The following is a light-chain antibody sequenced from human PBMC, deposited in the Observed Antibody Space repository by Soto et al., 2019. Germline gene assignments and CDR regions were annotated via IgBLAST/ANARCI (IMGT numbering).Light chain of an antibody. J-gene: IGKJ1*01. CDR1: QSVSNNY. CDR2: GAS. CDR3: QQYGSSGT. Sequence: EIVLPKYLGTLSLSAGERASLSCMASQSVSNNYLAWYQQKPGQAPRLLIYGASNRATGIPDRFSGSGSGTDFTLTISRLEPEDFAVYYCQQYGSSGTFGQGTKVDIK. V-gene: IGKV3-20*01.